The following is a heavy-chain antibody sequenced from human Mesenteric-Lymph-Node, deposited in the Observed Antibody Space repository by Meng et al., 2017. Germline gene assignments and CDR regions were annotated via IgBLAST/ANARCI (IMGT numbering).Heavy chain of an antibody. CDR1: GYSFTTYG. J-gene: IGHJ4*02. V-gene: IGHV1-3*01. CDR3: AKSSLHAGTLYFDS. D-gene: IGHD2-21*02. Sequence: QVQLGQAGAEGKKPGAAVKVSCKTSGYSFTTYGIHWVRQAPGQSLEWMGWVNAASGNTRYSQKFQDRVTINRDTSASSAYMEVSSLRSEDTAVYYCAKSSLHAGTLYFDSWGQGTLVTVSS. CDR2: VNAASGNT.